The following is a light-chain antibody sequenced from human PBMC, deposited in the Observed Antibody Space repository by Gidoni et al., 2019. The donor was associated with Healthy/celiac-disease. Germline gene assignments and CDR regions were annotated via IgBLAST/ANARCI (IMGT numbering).Light chain of an antibody. Sequence: IQLTQPPSSLPASVGDRVTITCQASQDISNYLNWYQQKPGKAPKLLIYDASNLETGVPSRFSGSGSGTDFTFTISSLQPEDIATYYCQQYDNLPLTFGGGTKVEIK. CDR3: QQYDNLPLT. J-gene: IGKJ4*01. CDR2: DAS. V-gene: IGKV1-33*01. CDR1: QDISNY.